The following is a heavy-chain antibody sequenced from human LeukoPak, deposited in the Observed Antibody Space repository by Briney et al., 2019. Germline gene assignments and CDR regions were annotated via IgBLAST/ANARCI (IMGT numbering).Heavy chain of an antibody. V-gene: IGHV3-74*01. Sequence: PGGSLRLSCAASGFTFSSYWMHWVRQAPGKGLVWVPRINSDGSSTRYADSVKGRITRYADSVKGRIPISRDNAKNTVYLQMSSLRAEDTAVYYCTRSTGDRSFFDYWGQGTLVTVSS. CDR1: GFTFSSYW. D-gene: IGHD7-27*01. J-gene: IGHJ4*02. CDR3: TRSTGDRSFFDY. CDR2: INSDGSST.